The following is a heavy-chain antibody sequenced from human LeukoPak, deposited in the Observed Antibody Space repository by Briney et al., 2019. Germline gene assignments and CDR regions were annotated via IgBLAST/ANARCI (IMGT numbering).Heavy chain of an antibody. CDR3: AREAWVGATFDY. CDR2: IYTSGST. V-gene: IGHV4-4*07. J-gene: IGHJ4*02. D-gene: IGHD1-26*01. CDR1: GGSISSYY. Sequence: SETLSLTCTVSGGSISSYYWSWIRQPAGKGLEWIGRIYTSGSTNYNPSLKGRVTMSVDTSKNQFSLKLSSVTAADTAVYYCAREAWVGATFDYWGQGTLVTVSS.